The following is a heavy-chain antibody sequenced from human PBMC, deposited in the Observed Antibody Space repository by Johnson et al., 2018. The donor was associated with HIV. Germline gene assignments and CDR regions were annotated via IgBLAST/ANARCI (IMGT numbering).Heavy chain of an antibody. CDR1: GFTFSDSS. CDR2: ITPSGTTI. J-gene: IGHJ3*01. CDR3: AKRRVAGDDAFDV. Sequence: QVQLVESGGGLVQPGGSLRLSCAASGFTFSDSSMNWIRQAPGKGLEWVSYITPSGTTIYNADSVKGRFTISRDNAKKSLYLQMTSLRAEDTAMYYCAKRRVAGDDAFDVWGQGTMVIVSS. V-gene: IGHV3-11*04. D-gene: IGHD6-19*01.